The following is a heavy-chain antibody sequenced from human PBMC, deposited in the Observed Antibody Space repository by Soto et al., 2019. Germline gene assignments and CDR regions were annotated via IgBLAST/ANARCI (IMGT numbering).Heavy chain of an antibody. D-gene: IGHD3-10*01. CDR1: GGAFSSFT. J-gene: IGHJ4*02. Sequence: QVQLVQSGAEVKEPGSSVKVSCKASGGAFSSFTISWVRQAPGQGLEWMGRIIPLLDLANYSQRCQGRVTITADTSTTTAYMELSSLKSEDTAVYFCAKLGAHDGSGSNWGQGTLVIVSS. V-gene: IGHV1-69*02. CDR3: AKLGAHDGSGSN. CDR2: IIPLLDLA.